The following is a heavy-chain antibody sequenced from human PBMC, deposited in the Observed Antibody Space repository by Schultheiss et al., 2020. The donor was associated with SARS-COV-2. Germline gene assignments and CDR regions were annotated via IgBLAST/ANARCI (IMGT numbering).Heavy chain of an antibody. J-gene: IGHJ6*02. V-gene: IGHV4-39*07. D-gene: IGHD1-14*01. CDR2: INHRGST. CDR3: ARREPRAYGMDV. Sequence: SQTLSLTCTVSGGSISSSSYYWGWIRQPPGKGLEWIGEINHRGSTNYNPSLKSRVTISVDTSKNQFSLKLSSVTAADTAVYYCARREPRAYGMDVWGQGTTVTVSS. CDR1: GGSISSSSYY.